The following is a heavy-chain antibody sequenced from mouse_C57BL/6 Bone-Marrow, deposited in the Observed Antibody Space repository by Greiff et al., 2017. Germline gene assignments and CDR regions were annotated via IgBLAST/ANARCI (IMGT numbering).Heavy chain of an antibody. V-gene: IGHV1-82*01. J-gene: IGHJ3*01. D-gene: IGHD2-2*01. CDR3: AREEKWLRRSWFAY. CDR1: GYAFSSSW. Sequence: QVQLKQSGPELVKPGASVKISCKASGYAFSSSWMNWVKQRPGKGLEWIGRIYPGDGDTNYNGKFKGKGTLTADKSSSTAYMQLSSLTSEDSAVYFCAREEKWLRRSWFAYWGQGTLVTVSA. CDR2: IYPGDGDT.